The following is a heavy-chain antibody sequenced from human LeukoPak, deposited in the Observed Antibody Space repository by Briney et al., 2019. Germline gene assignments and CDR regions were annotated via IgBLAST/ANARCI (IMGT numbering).Heavy chain of an antibody. D-gene: IGHD6-19*01. CDR3: ARGGWYPESFQH. CDR2: IYYSGST. Sequence: SETLSLICTVSGGSISSSSSYWGWIRQPPGKGLEWIGYIYYSGSTNYNPSLKSRVTISVDTSKNQFSLKLSSVTAADTAVYYCARGGWYPESFQHWGQGALVTVSS. CDR1: GGSISSSSSY. J-gene: IGHJ1*01. V-gene: IGHV4-61*05.